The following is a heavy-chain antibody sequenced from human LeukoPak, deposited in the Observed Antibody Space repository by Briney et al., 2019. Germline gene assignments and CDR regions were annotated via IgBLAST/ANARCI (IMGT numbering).Heavy chain of an antibody. J-gene: IGHJ6*02. CDR1: GFTFGKYW. CDR2: INHNGNVN. D-gene: IGHD3-16*01. Sequence: GGSLRLSCVASGFTFGKYWMSWVRQAPGKGLEWVASINHNGNVNYYVDSVKGRFTISRDNAKNSLYLQMSNLRAEDTAVYFCARGGGLDVWGQGATVTVSS. CDR3: ARGGGLDV. V-gene: IGHV3-7*03.